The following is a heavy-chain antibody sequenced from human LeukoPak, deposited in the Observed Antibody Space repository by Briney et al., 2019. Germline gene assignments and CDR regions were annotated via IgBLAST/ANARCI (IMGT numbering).Heavy chain of an antibody. CDR3: AKIHGYSGYVAFDY. CDR2: VSGSDGNT. D-gene: IGHD5-12*01. CDR1: GFTFSSSA. V-gene: IGHV3-23*01. Sequence: GGSLRLSCAASGFTFSSSAMSWVRQAPGKGLEWVSAVSGSDGNTYYADSVRGRFTISRDNSKNTLYLQMNSLRAEDTAVYYCAKIHGYSGYVAFDYWGRGTLVTVSS. J-gene: IGHJ4*02.